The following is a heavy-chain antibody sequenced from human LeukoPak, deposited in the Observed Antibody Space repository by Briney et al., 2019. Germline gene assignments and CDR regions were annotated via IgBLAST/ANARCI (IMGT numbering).Heavy chain of an antibody. V-gene: IGHV3-30*02. CDR3: AKDDYYYYYMDV. CDR2: IRYDGSNK. Sequence: GRSLRLSCAASGFTFSSYGMHWVRQAPGKGLEWVAFIRYDGSNKYYADSVKGRFTISRDNSKNTLYLQMNSLRAEDTAVYYCAKDDYYYYYMDVWGKGTTVTVSS. CDR1: GFTFSSYG. J-gene: IGHJ6*03.